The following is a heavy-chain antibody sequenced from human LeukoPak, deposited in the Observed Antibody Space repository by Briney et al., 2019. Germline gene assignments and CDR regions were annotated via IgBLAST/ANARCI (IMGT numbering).Heavy chain of an antibody. D-gene: IGHD1-14*01. CDR1: GFTFSNDW. CDR2: IKSKTDGGTT. V-gene: IGHV3-15*01. CDR3: TTYNDRDAFDI. Sequence: GGSLRLSCAASGFTFSNDWMSWVRQAPGKGLEWVGRIKSKTDGGTTDYAAPVKGRFTISRDDLKNTLYLQMNSLETEDTAVYYCTTYNDRDAFDIWGQGTMVTVSS. J-gene: IGHJ3*02.